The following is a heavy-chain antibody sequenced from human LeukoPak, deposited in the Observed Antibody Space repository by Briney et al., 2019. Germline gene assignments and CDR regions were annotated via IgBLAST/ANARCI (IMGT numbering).Heavy chain of an antibody. CDR3: ARGPRIVVVVAATHYWFDP. V-gene: IGHV4-30-4*01. D-gene: IGHD2-15*01. J-gene: IGHJ5*02. CDR2: IYYRGST. CDR1: GVSISSGDYY. Sequence: SQTLSLTCTVSGVSISSGDYYWSWIRQPPGRGLEWIGYIYYRGSTYYNPSLKSRVTISVDTSKNQFSLKLSSVTAADTAVYYCARGPRIVVVVAATHYWFDPWGQGTLVTVSS.